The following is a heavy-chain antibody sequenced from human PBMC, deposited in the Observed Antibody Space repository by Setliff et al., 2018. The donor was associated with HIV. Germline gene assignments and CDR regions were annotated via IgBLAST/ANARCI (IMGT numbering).Heavy chain of an antibody. CDR2: ILSTGERT. CDR3: AKELAASGLGYFDS. CDR1: GFTFSNYA. Sequence: GSLRLSCAASGFTFSNYAMSWVRQAPGGGLEWVSAILSTGERTFYADSVKGRFTISRDNSKNTVYLQMNSLRAEDTAEYYCAKELAASGLGYFDSWGRGILVTVSS. J-gene: IGHJ4*02. D-gene: IGHD3-22*01. V-gene: IGHV3-23*01.